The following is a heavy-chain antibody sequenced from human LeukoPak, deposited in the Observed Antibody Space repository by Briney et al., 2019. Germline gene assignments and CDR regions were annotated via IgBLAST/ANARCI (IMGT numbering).Heavy chain of an antibody. J-gene: IGHJ4*02. CDR1: GFTFSSYE. CDR3: ARAKPKNMVRGLIMRRESRYYFDY. Sequence: PGGSLRLSCAASGFTFSSYEMNWVRQAPGKGLEWVSYISSSGSTTYYADSVKGRFTISRGNSKSTLYIQMNSLRAEDTAVYYCARAKPKNMVRGLIMRRESRYYFDYWGQGTLDTVSS. D-gene: IGHD3-10*01. V-gene: IGHV3-48*03. CDR2: ISSSGSTT.